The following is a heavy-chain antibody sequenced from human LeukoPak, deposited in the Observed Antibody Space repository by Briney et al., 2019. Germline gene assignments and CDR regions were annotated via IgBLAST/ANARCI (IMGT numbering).Heavy chain of an antibody. CDR1: GFTFSSYA. V-gene: IGHV3-23*01. J-gene: IGHJ4*02. Sequence: GGSLRLSCAASGFTFSSYAMSWVRQAPGKGLEWVSAISGSGGSTYYADSVKGRFTISRDNSKNTVYLQMDSLRVEDTAMYYCAREKCSGGTCYSTVDYWGQGTLVTVSS. D-gene: IGHD2-15*01. CDR2: ISGSGGST. CDR3: AREKCSGGTCYSTVDY.